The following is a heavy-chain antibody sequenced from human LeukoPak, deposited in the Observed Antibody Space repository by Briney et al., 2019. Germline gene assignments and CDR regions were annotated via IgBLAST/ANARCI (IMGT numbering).Heavy chain of an antibody. CDR2: ISTSSSYI. CDR3: ARDPGGYSYGYDAFDI. Sequence: GGSLRLSCAASGFTFSSYTMNWVRQAPGKGLEWVSFISTSSSYIYYADSVKGRFTISRDNAKNSLFLQMNSLRAEDTAVYYCARDPGGYSYGYDAFDIWGQGTMVTVSS. CDR1: GFTFSSYT. J-gene: IGHJ3*02. V-gene: IGHV3-21*01. D-gene: IGHD5-18*01.